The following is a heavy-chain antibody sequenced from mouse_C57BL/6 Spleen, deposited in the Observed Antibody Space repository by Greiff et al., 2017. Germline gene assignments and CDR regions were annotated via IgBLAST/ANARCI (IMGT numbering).Heavy chain of an antibody. J-gene: IGHJ3*01. CDR3: ASYDGYWAWFAY. CDR2: IRNKANGYTT. Sequence: EVHLVESGGGLVQPGGSLSLSCAASGFTFTDYYMSWVRQPPGKALEWLGFIRNKANGYTTEYSASVKGRFTISRDNSQSILYLQMNALRAEDSATYYGASYDGYWAWFAYWGQGTLVTVSA. CDR1: GFTFTDYY. D-gene: IGHD2-3*01. V-gene: IGHV7-3*01.